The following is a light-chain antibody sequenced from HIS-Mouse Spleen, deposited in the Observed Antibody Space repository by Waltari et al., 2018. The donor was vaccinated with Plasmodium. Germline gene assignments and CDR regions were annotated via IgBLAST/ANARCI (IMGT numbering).Light chain of an antibody. J-gene: IGLJ1*01. V-gene: IGLV3-19*01. CDR3: NSRDSSGNHHYV. CDR2: GKN. Sequence: SSELTQDPAVSVALGQTVRITCQGDSLRSYYASWYQQKPGQAPVILIYGKNNRPSGIPDRFSGSRAGNTASWTITGAQAEDEAYYYCNSRDSSGNHHYVFGTGTKVTVL. CDR1: SLRSYY.